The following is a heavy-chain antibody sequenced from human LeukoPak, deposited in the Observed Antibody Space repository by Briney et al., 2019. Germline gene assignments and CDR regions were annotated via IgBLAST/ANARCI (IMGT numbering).Heavy chain of an antibody. V-gene: IGHV4-59*12. Sequence: PSETLSLTCTVSGGSISSYYWSWIRQPPGKGLEWIGEIYHSGSTNYNPSLKSRVTISVDKSKNQFSLKLSSVTAADTAVYYCARLLTTVTDFDYWGQGTLVTVSS. D-gene: IGHD4-17*01. CDR3: ARLLTTVTDFDY. CDR1: GGSISSYY. J-gene: IGHJ4*02. CDR2: IYHSGST.